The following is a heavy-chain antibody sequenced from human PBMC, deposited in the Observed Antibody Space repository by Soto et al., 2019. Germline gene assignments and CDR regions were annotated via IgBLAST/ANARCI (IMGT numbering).Heavy chain of an antibody. CDR2: INHSGST. CDR3: ARGDCSGGSCYSGRFDP. CDR1: GGSFSGYY. Sequence: QVQLQQWGAGLLKPSETLSLTCAVYGGSFSGYYWSWIRQPPGKGLEWIGEINHSGSTNYNPSLNCRVTIPVDTSKNQFSLKLSSVTAADTAVYYCARGDCSGGSCYSGRFDPWGQGTLVTVSS. J-gene: IGHJ5*02. D-gene: IGHD2-15*01. V-gene: IGHV4-34*01.